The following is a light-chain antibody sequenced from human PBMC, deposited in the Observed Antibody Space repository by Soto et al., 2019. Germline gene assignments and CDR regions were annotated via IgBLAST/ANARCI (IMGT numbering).Light chain of an antibody. CDR2: GAS. J-gene: IGKJ1*01. CDR3: QQYGSSPRT. Sequence: SVLTQSTVTLSLSPGERATFSCRASQTFRNLLAWYQQNPGQPPRLLIYGASSRATGIPDRFSGSGSGTDFTLTISRLDPEDFAVYYCQQYGSSPRTFGQGTKVDI. CDR1: QTFRNL. V-gene: IGKV3-20*01.